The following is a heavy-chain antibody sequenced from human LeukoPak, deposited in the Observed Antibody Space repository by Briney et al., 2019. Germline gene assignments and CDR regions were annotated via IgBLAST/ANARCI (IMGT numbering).Heavy chain of an antibody. D-gene: IGHD5-24*01. CDR3: VSAPWLDGYNWFHFDY. CDR2: IHYNGKNQ. CDR1: GFTFSGYG. J-gene: IGHJ4*02. V-gene: IGHV3-30*02. Sequence: GGSLRLSCAASGFTFSGYGMHWVRQSPRKGLEGGTFIHYNGKNQLSAASLTGRFTKSRDNSKNTLYLQMSSLTAAETAVYFCVSAPWLDGYNWFHFDYSGQGCLVTVSS.